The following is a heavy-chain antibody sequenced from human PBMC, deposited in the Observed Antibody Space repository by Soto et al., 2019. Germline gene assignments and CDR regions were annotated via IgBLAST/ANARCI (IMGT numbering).Heavy chain of an antibody. CDR3: GTIPGPTA. J-gene: IGHJ5*02. CDR1: GFTLSSYS. D-gene: IGHD3-3*01. V-gene: IGHV3-23*01. CDR2: ISGSGGST. Sequence: EVQLLESGGGLVQPGGSLRLSCAASGFTLSSYSMSWVRQAPGKGLEWVSGISGSGGSTYYADSVKGRCTISRDNSKITLYQQRHSLRADDTAVYYCGTIPGPTAWGQGTLVTVSS.